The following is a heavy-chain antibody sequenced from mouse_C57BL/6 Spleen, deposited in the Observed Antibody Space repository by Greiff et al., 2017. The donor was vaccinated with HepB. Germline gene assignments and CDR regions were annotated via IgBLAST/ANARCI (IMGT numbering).Heavy chain of an antibody. J-gene: IGHJ1*03. D-gene: IGHD1-1*01. CDR1: GYTFTDYY. Sequence: EVKLVESGPVLVKPGASVKMSCKASGYTFTDYYMNWVKQSHGKSLEWIGVINPYNGGTSYNQKFKGKATLTVDKSSSTAYMELNSLTSEDSAVYYCARRLLRFWYFDVWGTGTTVTVSS. CDR3: ARRLLRFWYFDV. CDR2: INPYNGGT. V-gene: IGHV1-19*01.